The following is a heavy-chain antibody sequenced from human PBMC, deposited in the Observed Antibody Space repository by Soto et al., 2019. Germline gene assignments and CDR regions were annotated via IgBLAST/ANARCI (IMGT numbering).Heavy chain of an antibody. CDR1: GGTFSSYT. V-gene: IGHV1-69*02. Sequence: SVKVSCKACGGTFSSYTISWVRQAPGQGLGWMGRIIPILGIANYAQKFQGRVTITADKSTSTAYMELSSLRSEDTAVYYCARVTMVRGEPDFDYWGQGTLVTVSS. CDR3: ARVTMVRGEPDFDY. J-gene: IGHJ4*02. CDR2: IIPILGIA. D-gene: IGHD3-10*01.